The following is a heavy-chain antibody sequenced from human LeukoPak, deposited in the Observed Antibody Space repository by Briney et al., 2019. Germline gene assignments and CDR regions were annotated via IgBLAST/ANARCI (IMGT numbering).Heavy chain of an antibody. CDR3: AIASRYGGIPLDY. CDR1: GGSISSYY. Sequence: SETLSLTCTVSGGSISSYYWSWIRQPPGKGPEWIGYIYYSGSTNYNPSLKSRVTISVDTSKNQFSLKLSFVTAADTAVYYCAIASRYGGIPLDYWGQGTLVTVSS. CDR2: IYYSGST. J-gene: IGHJ4*02. V-gene: IGHV4-59*01. D-gene: IGHD2-15*01.